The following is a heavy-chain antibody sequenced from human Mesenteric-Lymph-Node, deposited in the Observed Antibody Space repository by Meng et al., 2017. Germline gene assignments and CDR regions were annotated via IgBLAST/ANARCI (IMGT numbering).Heavy chain of an antibody. Sequence: QVQLVRAGAEVKKPGSSVKVSCKASGGTFSSYAISWVRQAPGQGLEWMGGIIPIFGTANYAQKFQGRVTITADESTSTAYMELSSLRSEDTAVYYCAIRGRGDCSGGSCYDWFDPWGQGTLVTVSS. CDR1: GGTFSSYA. J-gene: IGHJ5*02. CDR3: AIRGRGDCSGGSCYDWFDP. CDR2: IIPIFGTA. V-gene: IGHV1-69*01. D-gene: IGHD2-15*01.